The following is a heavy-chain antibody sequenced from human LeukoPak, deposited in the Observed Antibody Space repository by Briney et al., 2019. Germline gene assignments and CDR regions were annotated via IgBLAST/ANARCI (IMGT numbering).Heavy chain of an antibody. CDR2: ISYDGSNK. Sequence: PGGSLRLSCAASGFTFSSYGMHWVRQAPGKGLEWVAVISYDGSNKYYADSVKGRFTISRDNSKNTLYLQMNSLRAEDTAVYYCAKEFLFDYWGQGTLVTVSS. CDR3: AKEFLFDY. V-gene: IGHV3-30*18. J-gene: IGHJ4*02. CDR1: GFTFSSYG.